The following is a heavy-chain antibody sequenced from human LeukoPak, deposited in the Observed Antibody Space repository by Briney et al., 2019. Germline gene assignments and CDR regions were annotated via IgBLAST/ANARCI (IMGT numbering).Heavy chain of an antibody. CDR1: GFIFSTYG. V-gene: IGHV3-30*02. Sequence: GGSLRLSCAASGFIFSTYGMHWVRQAPGKGLEWVAFIRNDGSDKYYAVSVKGRFTISRDNSKNTLYLQMNSLRAEDTALYYCAKDRAFGQFLWGNDYWGQGTLVTVSS. D-gene: IGHD3-10*01. CDR3: AKDRAFGQFLWGNDY. CDR2: IRNDGSDK. J-gene: IGHJ4*02.